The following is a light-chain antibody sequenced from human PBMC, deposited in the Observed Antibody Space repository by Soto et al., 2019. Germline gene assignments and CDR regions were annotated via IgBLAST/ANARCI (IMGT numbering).Light chain of an antibody. Sequence: QSVLTQPPSVSGAPGQRVTISCTGSSSNIGAGYDVQWSQQLPGTVPKLLIYANSNRPSGVPDRFSGSKSGTSASLAITGLQTEDEADYYCQSYDNSLTGSRVFGGGTKLTVL. CDR2: ANS. CDR3: QSYDNSLTGSRV. CDR1: SSNIGAGYD. V-gene: IGLV1-40*01. J-gene: IGLJ3*02.